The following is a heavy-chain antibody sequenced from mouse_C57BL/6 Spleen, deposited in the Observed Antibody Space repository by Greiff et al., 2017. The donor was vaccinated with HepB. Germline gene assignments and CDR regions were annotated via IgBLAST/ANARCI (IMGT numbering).Heavy chain of an antibody. D-gene: IGHD3-2*02. CDR2: IYPGDGDT. V-gene: IGHV1-82*01. J-gene: IGHJ3*01. Sequence: VQLQQSGPELVKPGASVKISCKASGYAFSSSWMNWVKQRPGKGLEWIGRIYPGDGDTNYNGKFKGKATLTADKSSSTAYMQLSSLTSEDSAVYICARDSSGYPSWFAYWGQGTLVTVSA. CDR1: GYAFSSSW. CDR3: ARDSSGYPSWFAY.